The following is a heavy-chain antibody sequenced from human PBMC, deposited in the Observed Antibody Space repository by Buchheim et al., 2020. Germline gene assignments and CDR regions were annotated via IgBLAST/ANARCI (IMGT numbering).Heavy chain of an antibody. V-gene: IGHV3-7*01. CDR2: IKQDGSEK. CDR1: GFTFSSYW. J-gene: IGHJ4*02. Sequence: EVQLVESGGGLVQPGGSLRLSCAASGFTFSSYWMSWVRQAPGKGLEWVANIKQDGSEKYYVDSVKGRFTISRDNAKNSLYLQMNNLRAEDTAVYYCARASYYDFWSGYSSYYFDYWGQGTL. CDR3: ARASYYDFWSGYSSYYFDY. D-gene: IGHD3-3*01.